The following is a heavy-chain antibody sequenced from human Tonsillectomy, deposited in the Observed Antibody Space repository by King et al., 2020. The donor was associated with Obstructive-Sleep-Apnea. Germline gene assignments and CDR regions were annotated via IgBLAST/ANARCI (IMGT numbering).Heavy chain of an antibody. CDR2: IYYSGST. D-gene: IGHD5-18*01. J-gene: IGHJ4*02. CDR1: GGSISSYY. CDR3: ARLHSYGYHYFDY. V-gene: IGHV4-59*08. Sequence: VQLQESGPGLVKPSEPLSLTCTVSGGSISSYYWSWIRPPPGKGLEWIGYIYYSGSTNYNPSLKSRVTISVDTSKNQFSLKLSSVTAADTAVYYCARLHSYGYHYFDYWGQGTLVTVSS.